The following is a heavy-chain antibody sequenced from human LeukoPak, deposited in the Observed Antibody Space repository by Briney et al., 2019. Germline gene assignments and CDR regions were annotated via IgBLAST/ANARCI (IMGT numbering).Heavy chain of an antibody. CDR2: INPSGGST. CDR1: GYTFTSYY. D-gene: IGHD3-3*01. CDR3: ARLTTAAYDFWSDLPGY. V-gene: IGHV1-46*01. Sequence: ASVKVSCKASGYTFTSYYMHWVRQAPGQGLEWMGIINPSGGSTSYAQKFQGRVTMTRDMSTSTVYMELSSLRSEDTAVYYCARLTTAAYDFWSDLPGYWGQGTLVTVSS. J-gene: IGHJ4*02.